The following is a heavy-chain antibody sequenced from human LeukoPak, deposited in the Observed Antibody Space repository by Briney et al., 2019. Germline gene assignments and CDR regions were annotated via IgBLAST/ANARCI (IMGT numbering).Heavy chain of an antibody. CDR2: IKQDGSEK. CDR3: ARDLYASGSYDY. J-gene: IGHJ4*02. CDR1: GFTFSHYW. Sequence: GGSLRLSCAASGFTFSHYWMSWVRQAPGKGLEWVANIKQDGSEKNYVDSVKGRFTISRDNAKNSLYLQMNILRAEGTAVYYCARDLYASGSYDYWGQGTLVTVSS. V-gene: IGHV3-7*04. D-gene: IGHD3-10*01.